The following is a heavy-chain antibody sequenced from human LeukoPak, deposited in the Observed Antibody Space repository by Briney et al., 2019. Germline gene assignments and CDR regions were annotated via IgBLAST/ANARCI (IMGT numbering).Heavy chain of an antibody. CDR3: ARGREYCSSTSCYTPLKH. V-gene: IGHV4-59*01. J-gene: IGHJ4*02. CDR1: GGSISSYY. CDR2: IYYSGST. Sequence: PSETLSLTCTVSGGSISSYYWSWIRQPPGKGLEWIGYIYYSGSTNYNPSLKSRVTISVDTSKNQFSLKLSSVTAADTAVYYCARGREYCSSTSCYTPLKHWGQGTLVTVSS. D-gene: IGHD2-2*02.